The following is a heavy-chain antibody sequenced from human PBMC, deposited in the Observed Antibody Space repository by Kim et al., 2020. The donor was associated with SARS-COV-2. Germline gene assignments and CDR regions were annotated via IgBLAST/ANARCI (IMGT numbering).Heavy chain of an antibody. CDR2: IYHSGST. D-gene: IGHD4-17*01. Sequence: SETLSLTCAVSGGSISSGGYSWSWIRQPPGKGLEWIGYIYHSGSTYYNPSLKSRVTISVDRSKNQFSLKLSSVTAADTAVYYCARGGDYVHFDYWGQGTLVTVSS. CDR3: ARGGDYVHFDY. J-gene: IGHJ4*02. CDR1: GGSISSGGYS. V-gene: IGHV4-30-2*01.